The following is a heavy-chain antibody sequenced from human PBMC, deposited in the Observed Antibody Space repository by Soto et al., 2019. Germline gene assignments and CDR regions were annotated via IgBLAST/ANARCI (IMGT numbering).Heavy chain of an antibody. D-gene: IGHD3-22*01. Sequence: QVQLVESGGGVVQPGGSLRLSCAASGFTFSTSVMHWVRQAPGKGLEWVAIISYGGVNKYYADSVKGRFTISRDISASTLYLQMNSLRTEDTDVYYCAREEFEDGRGHFDYWGQGTLVSVSS. CDR2: ISYGGVNK. J-gene: IGHJ4*02. CDR3: AREEFEDGRGHFDY. CDR1: GFTFSTSV. V-gene: IGHV3-30-3*01.